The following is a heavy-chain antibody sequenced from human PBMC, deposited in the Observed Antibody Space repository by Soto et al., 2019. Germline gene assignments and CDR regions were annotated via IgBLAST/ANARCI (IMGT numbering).Heavy chain of an antibody. CDR2: IWYDGSNK. CDR3: ARDSSGWYGSTRYYFDY. CDR1: GFTFSSYG. V-gene: IGHV3-33*01. Sequence: GGSLRLSCAASGFTFSSYGMHWVRQAPGKGLEWVAVIWYDGSNKYYADSVKGRFTISRDNSKNTLYLQMNSLRGEDTAVYYCARDSSGWYGSTRYYFDYWGQGTLVTVSS. J-gene: IGHJ4*02. D-gene: IGHD6-19*01.